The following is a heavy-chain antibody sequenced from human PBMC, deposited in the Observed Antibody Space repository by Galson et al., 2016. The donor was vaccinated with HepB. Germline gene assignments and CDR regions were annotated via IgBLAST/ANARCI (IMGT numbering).Heavy chain of an antibody. CDR1: GGSISNYY. CDR3: ARLDLTHYYALDL. J-gene: IGHJ6*02. V-gene: IGHV4-59*01. D-gene: IGHD3-16*01. Sequence: SETLSLTCTVSGGSISNYYWSWVRQPPGKTLEWIGYVSYSESTNYNPSLKSRLPMSIDTSKRQFSLKLSSVSAADTAVYFCARLDLTHYYALDLWGRGTTVTVSS. CDR2: VSYSEST.